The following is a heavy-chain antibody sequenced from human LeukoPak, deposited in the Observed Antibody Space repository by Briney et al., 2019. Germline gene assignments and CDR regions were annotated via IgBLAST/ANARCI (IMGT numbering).Heavy chain of an antibody. CDR2: IYYSGST. Sequence: SETLSLTCTVSGGSISSYYWSWIRQPPGKGLEWIGYIYYSGSTNYNPSLKSRVTISVDTSKNQFSLKLSSVAAADTAVYYCARTSGTYYDFWSGYYTGYYFDYWGQGTLVTVSS. V-gene: IGHV4-59*01. CDR1: GGSISSYY. D-gene: IGHD3-3*01. CDR3: ARTSGTYYDFWSGYYTGYYFDY. J-gene: IGHJ4*02.